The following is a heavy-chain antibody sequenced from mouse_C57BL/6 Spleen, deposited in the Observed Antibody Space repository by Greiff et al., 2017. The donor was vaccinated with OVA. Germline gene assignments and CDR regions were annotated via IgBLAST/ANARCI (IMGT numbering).Heavy chain of an antibody. D-gene: IGHD4-1*01. Sequence: QVQLQQPGAELVMPGASVKLSCKASGYTFTSYWMHWVKQRPGQGLEWIGEIDPSDSYTNYNQKFKGKSTLTVDKSSSTAYMQLRSLTSEDSAVYYCARWDLYFDYWGQGTTLTVSS. J-gene: IGHJ2*01. V-gene: IGHV1-69*01. CDR1: GYTFTSYW. CDR2: IDPSDSYT. CDR3: ARWDLYFDY.